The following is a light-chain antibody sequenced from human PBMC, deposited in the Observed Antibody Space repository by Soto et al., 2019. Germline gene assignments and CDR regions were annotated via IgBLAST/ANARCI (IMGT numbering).Light chain of an antibody. CDR3: QQSSSSPIT. V-gene: IGKV3-20*01. CDR2: EAS. J-gene: IGKJ5*01. CDR1: QSVTSSY. Sequence: EIVLTQSPGTLSLSPGERATLSCSASQSVTSSYLAWYQQKPGQAPRLLMYEASSRATGIPDRFSGSGSGTDFTLTISRLEAEDFAVYYCQQSSSSPITFGQGTRREIK.